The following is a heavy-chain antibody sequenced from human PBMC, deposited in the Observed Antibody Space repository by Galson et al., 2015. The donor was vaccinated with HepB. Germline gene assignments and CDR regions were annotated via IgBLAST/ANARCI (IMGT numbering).Heavy chain of an antibody. D-gene: IGHD1-26*01. Sequence: SLRLSCAASGFTFSSYAMHWVRQAPGKGLDYVSAISSNGGSTYYANSVKGRFTISRDNSKNTLYLQMGSLRAEDMAVYYCARDVGGLWGQGTLVTVSS. J-gene: IGHJ4*02. CDR3: ARDVGGL. CDR2: ISSNGGST. CDR1: GFTFSSYA. V-gene: IGHV3-64*01.